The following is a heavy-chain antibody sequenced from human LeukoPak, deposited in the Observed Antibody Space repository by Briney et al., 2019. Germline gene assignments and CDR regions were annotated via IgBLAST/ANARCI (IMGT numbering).Heavy chain of an antibody. J-gene: IGHJ4*02. Sequence: ASVKVSCKASGYTFTGYYMHWVRQAPGQGLEWMGWINPNSGGTNYAQEFQGRVTMTRDTSISTAYMEPSRLRSDDTAVYYCARVGLSSWNWRLFDYWGQGTPVTVSS. D-gene: IGHD2-2*01. CDR3: ARVGLSSWNWRLFDY. CDR2: INPNSGGT. CDR1: GYTFTGYY. V-gene: IGHV1-2*02.